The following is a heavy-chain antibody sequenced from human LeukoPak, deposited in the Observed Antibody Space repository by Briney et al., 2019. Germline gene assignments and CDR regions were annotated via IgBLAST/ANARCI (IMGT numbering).Heavy chain of an antibody. Sequence: ASVKVSCKVSGYTLTELSMHWVRQAPGRGLEWMGGFDPEDGETIYAQKFQGRVTITRNTSATTAYMELSNVRSEDTAVYYCARGTYGSSLGWFDPWGQGTLVTVSS. J-gene: IGHJ5*02. V-gene: IGHV1-24*01. CDR3: ARGTYGSSLGWFDP. CDR2: FDPEDGET. D-gene: IGHD6-19*01. CDR1: GYTLTELS.